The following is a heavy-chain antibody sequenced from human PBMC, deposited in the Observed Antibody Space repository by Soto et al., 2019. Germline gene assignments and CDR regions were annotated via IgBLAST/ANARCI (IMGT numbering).Heavy chain of an antibody. CDR2: INPNSGGT. V-gene: IGHV1-2*02. Sequence: VSVKVSCKASGYTFTGYYMHWVRQAPGQGLEWMGWINPNSGGTNYAQKFQGRVTMTRDTSISTAYMELSRLRSDDTAVYYCARVIRISGGNWFDPWGQGTLVTVSS. D-gene: IGHD1-26*01. CDR3: ARVIRISGGNWFDP. CDR1: GYTFTGYY. J-gene: IGHJ5*02.